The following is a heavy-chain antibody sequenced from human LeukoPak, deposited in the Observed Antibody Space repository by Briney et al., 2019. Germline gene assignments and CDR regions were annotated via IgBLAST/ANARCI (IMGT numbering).Heavy chain of an antibody. CDR3: ARRSSDSSGYFWFDP. CDR2: IYYSGST. Sequence: SETLSLTCTVSGGSISSYYWSWIRQPPGKGLEWIGYIYYSGSTNYNTSLKSRATTSVATSKNQFSLKLSSVTAADTAVYYCARRSSDSSGYFWFDPWGQGTLVTVHS. V-gene: IGHV4-59*08. J-gene: IGHJ5*02. CDR1: GGSISSYY. D-gene: IGHD3-22*01.